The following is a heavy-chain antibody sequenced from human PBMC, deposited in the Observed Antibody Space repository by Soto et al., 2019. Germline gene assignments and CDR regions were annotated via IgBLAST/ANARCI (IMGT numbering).Heavy chain of an antibody. D-gene: IGHD5-12*01. V-gene: IGHV1-69*01. CDR2: IIPIFGTS. CDR1: GGTFNNYA. Sequence: QVQLVQSGAEVKKPGSSVKVSCTASGGTFNNYAISWVRQAPGQGLEWMGGIIPIFGTSHYAEDLQARVTITADDSTSTAYMELSSLRSEDTAVYYCARVGRDGYNMRFDYWGQGTLVTVSS. CDR3: ARVGRDGYNMRFDY. J-gene: IGHJ4*02.